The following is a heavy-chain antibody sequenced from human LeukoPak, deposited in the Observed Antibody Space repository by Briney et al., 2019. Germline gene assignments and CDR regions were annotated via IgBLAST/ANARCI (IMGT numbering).Heavy chain of an antibody. CDR2: IGTSSSSK. D-gene: IGHD1-14*01. Sequence: GGSLRLSCAASGFAFSSYSMNWVRQAPGKGLEWVSCIGTSSSSKYYADSVKGRFTISRDNDKNSIYLQMDSLRDEDTAVYYCARGNRGLSPDYWGQGTLVTVSS. CDR1: GFAFSSYS. J-gene: IGHJ4*02. CDR3: ARGNRGLSPDY. V-gene: IGHV3-48*02.